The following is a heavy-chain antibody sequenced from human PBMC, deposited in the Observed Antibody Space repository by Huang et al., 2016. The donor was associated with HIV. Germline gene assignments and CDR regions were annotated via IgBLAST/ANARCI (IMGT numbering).Heavy chain of an antibody. V-gene: IGHV3-30*18. D-gene: IGHD3-3*01. CDR3: VKSGVSGYRLLVPLDI. CDR2: ISYDGTNK. J-gene: IGHJ3*02. CDR1: TFSSYG. Sequence: TFSSYGMHWVRQAPGKGLEWVAVISYDGTNKYYADSVKGRFTISRDNSRNTLYLQMNSLRAEDTAVYYCVKSGVSGYRLLVPLDIWGLGTTVTVSS.